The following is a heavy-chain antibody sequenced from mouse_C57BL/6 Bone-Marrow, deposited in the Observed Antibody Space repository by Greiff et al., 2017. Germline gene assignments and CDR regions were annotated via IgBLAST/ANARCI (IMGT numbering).Heavy chain of an antibody. CDR1: GFTFTDYY. J-gene: IGHJ1*03. V-gene: IGHV7-3*01. CDR2: IRNKANGYTT. CDR3: ARYGSSWYFDV. D-gene: IGHD1-1*01. Sequence: DVKLVESGGGLVQPGGSLSLSCAASGFTFTDYYMSWVRQPPGKALEWLGFIRNKANGYTTEYSASVKGRFTISRDNSQSILYLQMNALRAEDSATYYCARYGSSWYFDVWGTGTTVTVSS.